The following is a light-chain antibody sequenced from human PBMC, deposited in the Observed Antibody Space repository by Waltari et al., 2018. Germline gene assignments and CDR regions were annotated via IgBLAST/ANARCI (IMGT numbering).Light chain of an antibody. CDR3: HQSSSLPPT. V-gene: IGKV1-5*03. CDR2: KAS. CDR1: ESVKNN. J-gene: IGKJ1*01. Sequence: DIQMTQSPSTLSASVGDRVSITCRASESVKNNLAWYQQKPGKAPRVLIHKASILESGVPSRFGGSGYGTDFTLTINSLEAEDAAAYYCHQSSSLPPTFGQGTKVEIK.